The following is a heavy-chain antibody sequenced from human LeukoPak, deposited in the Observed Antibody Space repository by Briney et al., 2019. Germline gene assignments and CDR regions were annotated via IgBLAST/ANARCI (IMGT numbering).Heavy chain of an antibody. D-gene: IGHD6-19*01. V-gene: IGHV3-9*01. CDR1: GFTFDDYA. CDR3: AKDLSSSWREGPQY. CDR2: ISWNRGSI. Sequence: GGSLRLSCAASGFTFDDYAMHWVRQAPGKGLEWVAGISWNRGSIGYADSVKGRFTISRDNAKNSLYLQMNSLRPDDTAFYYCAKDLSSSWREGPQYWGQGTLVTVSS. J-gene: IGHJ4*02.